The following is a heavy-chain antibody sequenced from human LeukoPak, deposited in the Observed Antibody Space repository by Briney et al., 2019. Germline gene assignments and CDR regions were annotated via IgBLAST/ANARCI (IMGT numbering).Heavy chain of an antibody. D-gene: IGHD3-22*01. J-gene: IGHJ4*02. CDR3: ARPYDSSGYYHFDY. Sequence: ASVKVSCKASGGTFISYAISWVRQAPGQGLEWMGGIIPIFGTANYAQKFQGRVTITADESTSTAYMELSSLRSEDTAVYYCARPYDSSGYYHFDYWGQGTLVTVSS. V-gene: IGHV1-69*13. CDR1: GGTFISYA. CDR2: IIPIFGTA.